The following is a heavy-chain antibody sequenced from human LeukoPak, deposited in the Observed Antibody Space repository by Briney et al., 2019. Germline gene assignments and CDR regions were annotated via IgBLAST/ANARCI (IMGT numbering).Heavy chain of an antibody. J-gene: IGHJ6*02. CDR2: IYPGDSDT. D-gene: IGHD3-16*01. Sequence: GESLKISCKGSGNSFNTRWIAWVRQMPGQGLEWMGIIYPGDSDTTYSPSFQGQVTISADKSISTAYLQWSSLKASDTAMYYCTRQAQPFGGMDVWGQGTTVTVSS. CDR1: GNSFNTRW. CDR3: TRQAQPFGGMDV. V-gene: IGHV5-51*01.